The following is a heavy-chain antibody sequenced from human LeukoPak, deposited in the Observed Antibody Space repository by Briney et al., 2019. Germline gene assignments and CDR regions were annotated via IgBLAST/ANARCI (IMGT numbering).Heavy chain of an antibody. CDR2: VFTRGYMFTSGRT. Sequence: SSETLSLTCTVSGGYISTYYWRWLRQSPGKGLEWIGYVFTRGYMFTSGRTHYNPSLKGRLPISVDTTNNQFSLKFTSVTAADTAVYYCARTDYGDFESHYYYYMDVWGKGTTVTVSS. CDR1: GGYISTYY. D-gene: IGHD4-17*01. V-gene: IGHV4-4*09. CDR3: ARTDYGDFESHYYYYMDV. J-gene: IGHJ6*03.